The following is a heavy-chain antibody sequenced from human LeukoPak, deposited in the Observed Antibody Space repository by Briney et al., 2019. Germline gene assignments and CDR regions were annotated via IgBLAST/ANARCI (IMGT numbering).Heavy chain of an antibody. J-gene: IGHJ4*02. CDR1: GFTFDNYA. Sequence: GGSLRLSCAASGFTFDNYAMHWVRQPPGKGLEWVSGISWKGGSIGYADSVKGRFTISRDNAKNSLYLQMNSLRAEDMALYYCAKARRDGYNSWGIFDYWGQGTLVTASS. V-gene: IGHV3-9*03. CDR2: ISWKGGSI. D-gene: IGHD5-24*01. CDR3: AKARRDGYNSWGIFDY.